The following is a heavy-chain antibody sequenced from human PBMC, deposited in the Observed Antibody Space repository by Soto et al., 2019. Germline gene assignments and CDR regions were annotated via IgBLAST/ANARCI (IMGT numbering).Heavy chain of an antibody. CDR2: ISSSGSI. CDR3: SRDGQEVLAVDS. Sequence: PGGSLRLSCAASGFIVSDYYMSWIRQAPGKGLEWVSYISSSGSIYYADAVKGRFTISRDNAKNSLYLQMNSLRADDTAVYYCSRDGQEVLAVDSWGQGTLVTVSS. CDR1: GFIVSDYY. V-gene: IGHV3-11*01. D-gene: IGHD2-21*01. J-gene: IGHJ4*02.